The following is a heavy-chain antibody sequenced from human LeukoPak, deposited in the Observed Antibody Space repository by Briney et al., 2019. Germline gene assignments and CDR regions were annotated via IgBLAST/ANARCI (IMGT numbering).Heavy chain of an antibody. Sequence: PSETLSLTCSVSGDSITDYYWSWIRQPPGKGLEWLAYIYYSGRTNYNPSLKSRVTISMDTSKNQFSLILRSVTASDTAVYFCARHDAGTGGWLSWFDPWGQGTLVTVSS. CDR3: ARHDAGTGGWLSWFDP. CDR1: GDSITDYY. D-gene: IGHD2-8*02. CDR2: IYYSGRT. V-gene: IGHV4-59*08. J-gene: IGHJ5*02.